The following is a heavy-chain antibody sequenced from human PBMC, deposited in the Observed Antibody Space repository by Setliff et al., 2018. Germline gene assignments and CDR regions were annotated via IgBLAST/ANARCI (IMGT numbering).Heavy chain of an antibody. V-gene: IGHV7-4-1*02. D-gene: IGHD6-13*01. CDR1: GYTFTTYA. Sequence: GASVKVSCKASGYTFTTYAIGWMRQAPGQGLEWMGWINTNTGSPNYAQGFTGRFVFSLDPSVSTAYLQISSLKAEDTALYYCATGSLVAAGTGHWGQGTLVTVS. J-gene: IGHJ4*02. CDR2: INTNTGSP. CDR3: ATGSLVAAGTGH.